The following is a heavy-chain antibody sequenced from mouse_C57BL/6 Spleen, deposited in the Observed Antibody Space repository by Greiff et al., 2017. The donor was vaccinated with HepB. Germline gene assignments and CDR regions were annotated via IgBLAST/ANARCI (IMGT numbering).Heavy chain of an antibody. CDR2: ISDGGSYT. V-gene: IGHV5-4*01. CDR3: ARDCYDLYFDY. D-gene: IGHD2-12*01. CDR1: GFTFSSYA. Sequence: EVKLVESGGGLVKPGGSLKLSCAASGFTFSSYAMSWVRQTPEKRLEWVATISDGGSYTYYPDNVKGRFTISRDNAKNNLYLQMSHLKSEDTAMYYCARDCYDLYFDYWGQGTTLTVSS. J-gene: IGHJ2*01.